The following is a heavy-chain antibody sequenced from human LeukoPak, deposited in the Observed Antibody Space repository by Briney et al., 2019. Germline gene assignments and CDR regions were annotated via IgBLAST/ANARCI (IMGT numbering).Heavy chain of an antibody. CDR2: ISGSGGST. CDR1: GFTFSSYA. Sequence: PGGSLRLSCAASGFTFSSYAMSWVRQAPGKGLEWVSAISGSGGSTYYADSVKGRFTISRDNAKNSLYLQMNSLRAEDTAVYYCAEGLDYYGSGSYDYWGQGTLVTVSS. V-gene: IGHV3-23*01. CDR3: AEGLDYYGSGSYDY. D-gene: IGHD3-10*01. J-gene: IGHJ4*02.